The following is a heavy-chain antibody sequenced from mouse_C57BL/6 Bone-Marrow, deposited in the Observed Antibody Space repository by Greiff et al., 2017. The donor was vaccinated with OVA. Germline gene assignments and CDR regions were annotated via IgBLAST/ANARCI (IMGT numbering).Heavy chain of an antibody. CDR2: FHPYNDDT. CDR1: GYTFTTSP. CDR3: ARPGDYDGYWFAY. J-gene: IGHJ3*01. D-gene: IGHD2-4*01. V-gene: IGHV1-47*01. Sequence: VQLQQSGAELVKPGASVKMSCKASGYTFTTSPIEWMKQNHGKSLEWIGNFHPYNDDTKYNEKFKGKATLTVEKSSSTVYLELSRVTSDDAAVYYCARPGDYDGYWFAYWGQGTLVTVSA.